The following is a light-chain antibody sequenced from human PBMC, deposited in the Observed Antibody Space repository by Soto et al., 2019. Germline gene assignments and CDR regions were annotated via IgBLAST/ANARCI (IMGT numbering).Light chain of an antibody. CDR3: QQYNNWPRT. V-gene: IGKV3-15*01. CDR1: QDVSTN. Sequence: EVVMTQSPATLSVSPGERATLSCRASQDVSTNVAWFQQKFGQAPRLLIYAASTRATGLPARFSGSASGSDFTLTISGMQSEDAAIYSCQQYNNWPRTFGQGTKVEIK. CDR2: AAS. J-gene: IGKJ1*01.